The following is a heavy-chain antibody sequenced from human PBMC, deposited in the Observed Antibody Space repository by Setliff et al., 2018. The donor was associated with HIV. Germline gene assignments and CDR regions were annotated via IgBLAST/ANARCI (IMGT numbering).Heavy chain of an antibody. J-gene: IGHJ6*02. CDR3: SRSGVPPYYYYGMDV. Sequence: VASVKVSCKASGYTFTTYGVNWVRQAPGQGLEWMGWINSYNGNTKFAQKFQGRVTMTTDTSTTTAFMELRSLKADDTGMYYCSRSGVPPYYYYGMDVWGQGATVTVSS. V-gene: IGHV1-18*04. CDR2: INSYNGNT. CDR1: GYTFTTYG. D-gene: IGHD3-10*01.